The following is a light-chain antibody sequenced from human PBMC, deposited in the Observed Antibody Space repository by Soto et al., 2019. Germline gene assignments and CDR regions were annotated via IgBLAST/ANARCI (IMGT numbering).Light chain of an antibody. Sequence: QSVLTQPPSASGTPGQRVTISCSGSSSNSGSNTVSWYQQLPGAAPKLLIYSDNQRPSGVPDRISGSKSGTSASLAISGLQSEDEADFYCAAWDDNLNAVVFGGGTKVTVL. CDR3: AAWDDNLNAVV. V-gene: IGLV1-44*01. J-gene: IGLJ2*01. CDR1: SSNSGSNT. CDR2: SDN.